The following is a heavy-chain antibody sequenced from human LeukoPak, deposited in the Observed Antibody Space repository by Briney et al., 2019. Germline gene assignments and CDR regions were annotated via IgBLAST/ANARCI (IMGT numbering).Heavy chain of an antibody. Sequence: GGSLRLSCAASGFTFSSYDVSWVRQAPGKGLEWVSAISGSGDKTHYADSVKGRFTISRDNSKNTLYLQINSLRAEDTAVYYCAKPSSGNYPPTGYWGQGTLVTVSS. V-gene: IGHV3-23*01. CDR2: ISGSGDKT. CDR1: GFTFSSYD. CDR3: AKPSSGNYPPTGY. D-gene: IGHD1-26*01. J-gene: IGHJ4*02.